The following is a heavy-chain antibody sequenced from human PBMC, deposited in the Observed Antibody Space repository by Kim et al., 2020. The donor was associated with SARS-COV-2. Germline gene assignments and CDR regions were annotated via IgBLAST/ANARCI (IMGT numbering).Heavy chain of an antibody. J-gene: IGHJ4*02. CDR3: ANTTGAQLDY. CDR2: IDYSGTS. V-gene: IGHV4-31*03. Sequence: SETLSLTCTVSGDSLITGGYFWSWIRQHPGKGLEWIGYIDYSGTSYYSESLKSRVALSIDTSTTQFSLRLSSVTAADTAVYYCANTTGAQLDYWGQGTL. CDR1: GDSLITGGYF. D-gene: IGHD7-27*01.